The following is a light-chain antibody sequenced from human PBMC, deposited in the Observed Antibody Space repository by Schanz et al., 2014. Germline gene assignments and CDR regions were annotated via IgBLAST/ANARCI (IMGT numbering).Light chain of an antibody. V-gene: IGKV3-20*01. CDR2: AAS. CDR1: VSVSSNY. J-gene: IGKJ5*01. Sequence: EIVLTQSPGTLSLSPGERATLSCRASVSVSSNYLAWYQQKPGQAPRLLIYAASRRAPGIPDRFSGSGSGTDFTLTISRLEPEDFAVFFCHQYGSSPITFGQGTRLEIK. CDR3: HQYGSSPIT.